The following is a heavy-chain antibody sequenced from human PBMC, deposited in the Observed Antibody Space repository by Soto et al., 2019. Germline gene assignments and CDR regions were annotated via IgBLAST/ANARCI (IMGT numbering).Heavy chain of an antibody. D-gene: IGHD6-19*01. CDR3: AKKGGIAVAGYYFDY. V-gene: IGHV3-23*01. CDR1: GFTFSSYA. J-gene: IGHJ4*02. CDR2: ISGSGGST. Sequence: EVQLLESGGGLVQPGGSLRLSCAAAGFTFSSYAMSWVRQAPGKGLQWVSAISGSGGSTYYADSVKGRFTISRDNSKNTLYLQMNSLRAEDTAVYYCAKKGGIAVAGYYFDYWGQGTLVTVSA.